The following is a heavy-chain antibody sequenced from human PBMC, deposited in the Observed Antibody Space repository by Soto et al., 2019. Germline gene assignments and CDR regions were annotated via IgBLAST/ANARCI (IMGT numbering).Heavy chain of an antibody. CDR3: AKDIGYYDSSGYGPFDY. J-gene: IGHJ4*02. CDR2: ISWDGGST. D-gene: IGHD3-22*01. Sequence: GGSLRLSCAASGFTFDDYTMHWVRQAPGKGLEWVSLISWDGGSTYYADSVKGRFTISRDNSKNSLYLKMNSLRTEDTALYYCAKDIGYYDSSGYGPFDYWSQGTLVTVSS. V-gene: IGHV3-43*01. CDR1: GFTFDDYT.